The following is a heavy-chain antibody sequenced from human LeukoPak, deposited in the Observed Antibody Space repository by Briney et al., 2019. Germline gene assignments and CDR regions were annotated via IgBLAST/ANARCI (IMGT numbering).Heavy chain of an antibody. J-gene: IGHJ5*02. Sequence: PSETLSLTCTVSGHSISSDYYWAWIRQPPGKGLEWIASMYHSGNTYYQSSLKSRVTISVDTSKNQFSLKLTSVTAADTAVYYCAREGTQTINWYHWFDPWGQGTLVTVSS. V-gene: IGHV4-38-2*02. D-gene: IGHD1-1*01. CDR2: MYHSGNT. CDR1: GHSISSDYY. CDR3: AREGTQTINWYHWFDP.